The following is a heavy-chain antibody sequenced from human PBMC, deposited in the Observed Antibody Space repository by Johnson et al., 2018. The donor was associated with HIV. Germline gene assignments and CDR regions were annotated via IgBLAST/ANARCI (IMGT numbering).Heavy chain of an antibody. CDR3: ARDAKSSTWSPDGTDAFDV. D-gene: IGHD1-1*01. V-gene: IGHV3-23*04. J-gene: IGHJ3*01. Sequence: VLLVESGGGLVQPGRSLRLSCAASGFTFSSNALNWFRQAPGKGLEWVSVISGSGDSTGPADSVKGRFTISRDNSKNTLFLQMGSLRPEDMAVYYCARDAKSSTWSPDGTDAFDVWGQGTMVTVSS. CDR2: ISGSGDST. CDR1: GFTFSSNA.